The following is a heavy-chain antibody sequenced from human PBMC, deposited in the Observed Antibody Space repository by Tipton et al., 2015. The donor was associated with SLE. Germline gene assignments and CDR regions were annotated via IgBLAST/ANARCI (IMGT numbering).Heavy chain of an antibody. D-gene: IGHD5-18*01. Sequence: QLVQSGAEVKKPGASVRVSCKASGYTFTTYGISWVRQAPGQGLEWMGWISTYNGVKNYAQTFQGRVTMTRDSSISTAYMELSRLTSDDTAVYYCARKQPPDYWGQGALVTVSS. J-gene: IGHJ4*02. CDR2: ISTYNGVK. CDR1: GYTFTTYG. V-gene: IGHV1-18*01. CDR3: ARKQPPDY.